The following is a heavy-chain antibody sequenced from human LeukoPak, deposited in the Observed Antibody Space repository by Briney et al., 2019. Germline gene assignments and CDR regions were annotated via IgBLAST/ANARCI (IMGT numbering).Heavy chain of an antibody. CDR3: ARDGGSGSYYFDY. D-gene: IGHD3-10*01. CDR1: GFTFSDYY. J-gene: IGHJ4*02. Sequence: PGGSLRLSCAAFGFTFSDYYMSWIRQAPGKGLEWVSYISKSGSDSNFADSVKGRFTISRDNAKNSLYLQMNSLRAEDTALYCCARDGGSGSYYFDYWGQGTLVTVSS. V-gene: IGHV3-11*05. CDR2: ISKSGSDS.